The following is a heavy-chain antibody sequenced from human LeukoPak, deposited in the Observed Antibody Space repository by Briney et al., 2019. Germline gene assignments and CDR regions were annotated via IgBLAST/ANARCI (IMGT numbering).Heavy chain of an antibody. CDR3: ARDILDYYGSGRVRGRYFDY. V-gene: IGHV4-31*03. CDR2: IYYSGST. D-gene: IGHD3-10*01. CDR1: GGSISSGGYY. Sequence: SETLSLTCTVSGGSISSGGYYWSWIRQHPRKGLEWIGYIYYSGSTYYNPSLKSRVTISVDTSKNQFSLKLSSVTAADTAVYYCARDILDYYGSGRVRGRYFDYWGQGTLVTVSS. J-gene: IGHJ4*02.